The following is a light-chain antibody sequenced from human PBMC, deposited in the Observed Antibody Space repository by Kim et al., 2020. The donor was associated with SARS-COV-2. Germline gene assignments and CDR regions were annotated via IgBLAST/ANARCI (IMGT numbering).Light chain of an antibody. V-gene: IGLV3-19*01. CDR3: NSRDNSRNHL. CDR2: GKN. J-gene: IGLJ2*01. CDR1: SLRSYY. Sequence: VALGRTVRITCQGDSLRSYYASCYQQKPGQAAARVIYGKNNRHSGIQDSLSGSSSGNAASLTITRAPANDEADYYCNSRDNSRNHLFGGGT.